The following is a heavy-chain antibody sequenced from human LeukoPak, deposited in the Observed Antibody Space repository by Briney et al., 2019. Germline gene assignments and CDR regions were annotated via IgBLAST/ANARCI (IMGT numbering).Heavy chain of an antibody. CDR2: MSPNSGDT. J-gene: IGHJ4*02. CDR1: GYTFTSHD. CDR3: ARANPYSSSPDY. Sequence: ASVKVSCKASGYTFTSHDINWVRQATGQGLEWMGWMSPNSGDTGYAQKFQGRVTMTSDSSISTAYMELSSLRSEDTAVYYCARANPYSSSPDYWGQGTLVTVSS. V-gene: IGHV1-8*01. D-gene: IGHD6-13*01.